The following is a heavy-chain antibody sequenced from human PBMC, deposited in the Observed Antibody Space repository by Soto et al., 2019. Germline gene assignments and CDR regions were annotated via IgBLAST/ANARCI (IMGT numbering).Heavy chain of an antibody. CDR1: GFTFSSYG. Sequence: VQLLESGGDLIQPGGSLRLSCAASGFTFSSYGMHWVRQAPGKGLEWVAVIWYDGSNKYYADSVKGRFTISRDNSKNTLYLQMNSLRAEDTAVYYCARDQQWLVRFYFDFWGQGTLVTVSS. V-gene: IGHV3-33*01. CDR3: ARDQQWLVRFYFDF. D-gene: IGHD6-19*01. J-gene: IGHJ4*02. CDR2: IWYDGSNK.